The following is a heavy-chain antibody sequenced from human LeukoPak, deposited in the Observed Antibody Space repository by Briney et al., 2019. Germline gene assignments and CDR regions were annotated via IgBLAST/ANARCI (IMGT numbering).Heavy chain of an antibody. D-gene: IGHD6-19*01. Sequence: GGSLRLSCAASGFTFSSYAMHWVRQAPGKGLEWVAVISYDGSSKYYADSVKGRFTISRDNSKNTLYLQMNSLRAEDTAVYYCASLGSSGWGAPFDYWGQGTLVTVSS. CDR3: ASLGSSGWGAPFDY. J-gene: IGHJ4*02. CDR2: ISYDGSSK. V-gene: IGHV3-30-3*01. CDR1: GFTFSSYA.